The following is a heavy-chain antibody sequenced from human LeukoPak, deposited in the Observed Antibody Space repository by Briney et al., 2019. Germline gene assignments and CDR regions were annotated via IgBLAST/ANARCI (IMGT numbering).Heavy chain of an antibody. CDR1: GFTVGYNY. CDR3: AKDLGSGWYYFDC. V-gene: IGHV3-53*01. J-gene: IGHJ4*02. D-gene: IGHD6-19*01. CDR2: IYNSGST. Sequence: GGSLRLSCAASGFTVGYNYMTWVRQAPGKGLEWVAAIYNSGSTYYADSVKGRFTISRDNSKNTLFLQMNSLRAEDTAVYYCAKDLGSGWYYFDCWGQGTLVTVSS.